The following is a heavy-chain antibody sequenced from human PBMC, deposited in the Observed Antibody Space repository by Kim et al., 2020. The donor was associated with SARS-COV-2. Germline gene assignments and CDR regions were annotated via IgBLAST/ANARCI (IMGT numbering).Heavy chain of an antibody. J-gene: IGHJ6*03. Sequence: GGSLRLSCSASGFPFSTYSMNWVRQAPGKGLERVSSISISSRTIYSADSVMGRFTISRDAAKTSLFLQMTSLSDEDTAIYYCARGGGGDWGYDYDY. CDR1: GFPFSTYS. V-gene: IGHV3-48*02. CDR2: ISISSRTI. D-gene: IGHD7-27*01. CDR3: ARGGGGDWGYDYDY.